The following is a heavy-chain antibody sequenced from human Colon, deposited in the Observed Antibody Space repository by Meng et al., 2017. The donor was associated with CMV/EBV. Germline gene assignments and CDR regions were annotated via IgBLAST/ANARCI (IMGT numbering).Heavy chain of an antibody. CDR3: ARGQTGLYFDY. CDR2: ISGDGERA. J-gene: IGHJ4*02. V-gene: IGHV3-30*04. D-gene: IGHD1-1*01. Sequence: GESLKISCAASGFTFSSYSLHWVRQAPGKGLDWVAVISGDGERAWYGGSVKGRFTISRDNSNNTLYVQINSLRLEDTAVYYCARGQTGLYFDYWGQGTLVTVSS. CDR1: GFTFSSYS.